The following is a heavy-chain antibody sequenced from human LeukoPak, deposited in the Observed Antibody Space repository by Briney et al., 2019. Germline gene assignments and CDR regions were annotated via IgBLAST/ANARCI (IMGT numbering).Heavy chain of an antibody. CDR3: ASLARHDYGTNSTQFDY. V-gene: IGHV1-46*01. J-gene: IGHJ4*02. CDR2: INPSGGST. D-gene: IGHD4-23*01. CDR1: GYTFTSYY. Sequence: ASVTVSCKASGYTFTSYYMHWVRQAPGQGLEWMGLINPSGGSTSYAQKFQGRVTMTRDTSTSTAYMELSRLRSDDTAVYYCASLARHDYGTNSTQFDYWGQGTLVTVSS.